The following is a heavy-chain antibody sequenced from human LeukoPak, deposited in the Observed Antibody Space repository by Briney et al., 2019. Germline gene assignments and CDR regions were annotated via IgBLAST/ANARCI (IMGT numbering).Heavy chain of an antibody. CDR2: IYWDDDK. CDR1: GFSLSTRGVG. J-gene: IGHJ4*02. CDR3: AHSLWFGDLLPYFDY. D-gene: IGHD3-10*01. V-gene: IGHV2-5*02. Sequence: SGPTLFQPPPTLTLTCTFSGFSLSTRGVGVGWIRQPPGKALEWLSLIYWDDDKRYSPSLKSRLTITKDTSKNQVVLTMTNMDPVDTATYYCAHSLWFGDLLPYFDYWGQGTLVTVSS.